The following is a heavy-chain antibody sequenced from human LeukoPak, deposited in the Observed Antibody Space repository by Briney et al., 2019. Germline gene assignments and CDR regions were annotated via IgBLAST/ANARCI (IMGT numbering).Heavy chain of an antibody. CDR1: GFTFGDYA. Sequence: PGGSLRLSCAASGFTFGDYAMSWVRQAPGKGLEWVGFIRTEAYDGATDYGASVKGRFTISRDDSKNIAYLQMNSLNTEDTAVYYSTRTFSYYYFYMDVWGKGTTVIVSS. CDR2: IRTEAYDGAT. J-gene: IGHJ6*03. V-gene: IGHV3-49*04. CDR3: TRTFSYYYFYMDV.